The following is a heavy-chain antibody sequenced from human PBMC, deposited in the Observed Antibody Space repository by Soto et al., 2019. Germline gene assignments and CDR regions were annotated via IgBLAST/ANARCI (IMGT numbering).Heavy chain of an antibody. V-gene: IGHV3-23*01. CDR1: GVKCSSYS. J-gene: IGHJ6*02. Sequence: GGSLILSCAASGVKCSSYSMSWVRQDPGKGLEWVSSISGSGGTTYYANSVKGRFTISRDISKNTLYLQMNSLRAEDTAVYHCAKDLRDFWSDYSYGMDVWGQGTTVNVSS. CDR2: ISGSGGTT. CDR3: AKDLRDFWSDYSYGMDV. D-gene: IGHD3-3*01.